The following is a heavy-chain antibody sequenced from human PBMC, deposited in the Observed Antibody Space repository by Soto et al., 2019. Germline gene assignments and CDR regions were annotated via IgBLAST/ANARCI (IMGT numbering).Heavy chain of an antibody. D-gene: IGHD3-22*01. V-gene: IGHV3-53*05. CDR2: IYSGGST. J-gene: IGHJ4*02. CDR1: GFTVSSNY. Sequence: PGGSLRLSCAASGFTVSSNYMSWVRQAPGKGLEWVSVIYSGGSTYYADSVKGRFTISRDNSKNTLYLQMSSLRPEDTAVYYCVKGEYYYDGSAYYPFDYWGQGRMVTVSS. CDR3: VKGEYYYDGSAYYPFDY.